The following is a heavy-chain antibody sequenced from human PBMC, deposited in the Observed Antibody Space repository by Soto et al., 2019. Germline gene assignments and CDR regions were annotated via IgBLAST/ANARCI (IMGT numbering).Heavy chain of an antibody. CDR2: ISPGDSNI. V-gene: IGHV5-51*03. J-gene: IGHJ2*01. CDR1: GYSFTSYW. Sequence: EVQLVQSGAEVKKPGESLKISCKASGYSFTSYWIAWVRQMPGKGLAWMGIISPGDSNIRYSPSLQGQVTISADKSISTASLQWSSLKASDTAMYYCARDGYFDLWGRGTLVTVS. CDR3: ARDGYFDL.